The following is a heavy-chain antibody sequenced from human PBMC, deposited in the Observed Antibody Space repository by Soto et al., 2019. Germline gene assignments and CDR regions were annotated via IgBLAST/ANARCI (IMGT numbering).Heavy chain of an antibody. CDR2: ISGSGGGT. V-gene: IGHV3-23*01. D-gene: IGHD4-17*01. Sequence: EVELSESGGALVQPGGSLRVSCAGSGFTFSGYARAWVRQAPGKGLEWVATISGSGGGTYYADSVKGRFTISRDNSKSMLHLQTNSLRAEATAVYYCAKYLWTTVTTCDHWGQGTVVSVSS. J-gene: IGHJ4*02. CDR1: GFTFSGYA. CDR3: AKYLWTTVTTCDH.